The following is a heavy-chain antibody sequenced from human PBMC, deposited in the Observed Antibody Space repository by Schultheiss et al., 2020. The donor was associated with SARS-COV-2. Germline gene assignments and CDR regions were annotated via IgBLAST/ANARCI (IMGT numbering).Heavy chain of an antibody. Sequence: SQTLSLTCTVSGGSIRNYYWSWIRQPPGKGLEWIGYIYYSGSTSYIPSLKSRVTISLDTSKNQFSLKLRSVTAADTAVYYCARGLDHYYYYTMDVWGQGTTVTVSS. J-gene: IGHJ6*02. CDR3: ARGLDHYYYYTMDV. D-gene: IGHD2-2*03. CDR1: GGSIRNYY. V-gene: IGHV4-59*01. CDR2: IYYSGST.